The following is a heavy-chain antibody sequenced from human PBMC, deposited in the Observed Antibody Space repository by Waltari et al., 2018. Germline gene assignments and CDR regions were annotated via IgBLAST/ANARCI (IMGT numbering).Heavy chain of an antibody. J-gene: IGHJ4*02. V-gene: IGHV3-7*01. CDR1: GFTFSSYW. D-gene: IGHD3-10*01. CDR3: ARRGVGVRGAFDY. Sequence: EVQLVESGVGLVQPGGSLRLSCAASGFTFSSYWMSWVRQAPGQGLEWVANIKQDGSEKYDVDSVKGRFTISRDNAKNSLYLQMNSLGAEDTAVYYCARRGVGVRGAFDYWGQGTLVTVSS. CDR2: IKQDGSEK.